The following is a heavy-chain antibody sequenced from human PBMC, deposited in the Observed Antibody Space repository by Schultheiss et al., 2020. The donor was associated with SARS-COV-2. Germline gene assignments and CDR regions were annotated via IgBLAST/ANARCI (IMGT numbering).Heavy chain of an antibody. D-gene: IGHD1-26*01. V-gene: IGHV4-61*08. CDR1: GGSISSGGYY. Sequence: SETLSLTCTVSGGSISSGGYYWSWIRQPPGKGLEWIGYIYYSGSTNYNPSLKSRVTISVDTSKNQFSLKLSSVTAADTAVYYCARGVDGALTTSGQGTLVTVSS. CDR2: IYYSGST. CDR3: ARGVDGALTT. J-gene: IGHJ5*02.